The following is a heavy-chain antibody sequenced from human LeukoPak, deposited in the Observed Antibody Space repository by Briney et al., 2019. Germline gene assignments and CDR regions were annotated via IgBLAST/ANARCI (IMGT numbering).Heavy chain of an antibody. CDR1: GFNFNNYN. CDR3: AREPSYTSSWYTSCDY. Sequence: GGSLRLCCVASGFNFNNYNMNWVRQAPGKGLEWVYYADSVKGRFTISRDNAKNSVYLQMDSLRAEDTAVYYCAREPSYTSSWYTSCDYWGQGTLVTVSS. V-gene: IGHV3-48*01. D-gene: IGHD6-13*01. J-gene: IGHJ4*02.